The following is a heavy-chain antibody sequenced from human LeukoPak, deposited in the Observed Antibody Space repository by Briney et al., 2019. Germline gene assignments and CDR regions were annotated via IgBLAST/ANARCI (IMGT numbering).Heavy chain of an antibody. Sequence: SETLSLTCTVSGGSISSGSYYWSWIRQPAGKGLEWIGRIYTSGSTNYNPSLKSPVTISVDTSKNQFSLKLSSVTAAATAVDYCASGLGVYYDSSGYELGYWGQGTLVTVSS. J-gene: IGHJ4*02. CDR3: ASGLGVYYDSSGYELGY. D-gene: IGHD3-22*01. CDR2: IYTSGST. CDR1: GGSISSGSYY. V-gene: IGHV4-61*02.